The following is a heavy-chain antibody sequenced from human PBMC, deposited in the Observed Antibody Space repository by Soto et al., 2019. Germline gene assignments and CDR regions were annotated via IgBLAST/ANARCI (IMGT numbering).Heavy chain of an antibody. CDR3: ARERVTTYYDILTGYSDFDY. CDR2: ISAYNGNT. Sequence: TSVKVSCKASGYTFTSYGISWVRQAPGQGLEWMGWISAYNGNTNYAQKLQGRVTMTTDTSTSTAYMELRSLRSDDTAVYYCARERVTTYYDILTGYSDFDYWGQGTLVTVSS. D-gene: IGHD3-9*01. V-gene: IGHV1-18*01. J-gene: IGHJ4*02. CDR1: GYTFTSYG.